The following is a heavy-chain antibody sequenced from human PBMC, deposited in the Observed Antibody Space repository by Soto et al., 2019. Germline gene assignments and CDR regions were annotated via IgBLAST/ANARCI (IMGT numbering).Heavy chain of an antibody. V-gene: IGHV1-24*01. D-gene: IGHD3-22*01. CDR1: GYTLTELS. CDR2: FDPEDGET. Sequence: GASVKVSCKVSGYTLTELSMHWVRQAPGKGLEWMGGFDPEDGETIYAQKFQGRVTMTEDTSTDTAYMELSSLRSEDTAMYYCATIDPYYYDSSGFDYWGQGTLVTVSS. J-gene: IGHJ4*02. CDR3: ATIDPYYYDSSGFDY.